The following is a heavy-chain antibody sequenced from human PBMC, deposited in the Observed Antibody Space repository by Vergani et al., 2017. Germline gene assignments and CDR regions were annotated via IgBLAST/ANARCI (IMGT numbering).Heavy chain of an antibody. J-gene: IGHJ3*02. V-gene: IGHV3-66*02. D-gene: IGHD5-12*01. CDR3: ARVEEVATIPDAFDI. CDR1: GFTVSSNY. Sequence: EVQLVESGGGLVQPGGSLRLSCAASGFTVSSNYMSWVRQAPGKGLEWVSVIYSGGSTYYADSVKGRFTISRDNSKNTLYLQMNSLRAEDTAVYYCARVEEVATIPDAFDIWGQGTMVTVSS. CDR2: IYSGGST.